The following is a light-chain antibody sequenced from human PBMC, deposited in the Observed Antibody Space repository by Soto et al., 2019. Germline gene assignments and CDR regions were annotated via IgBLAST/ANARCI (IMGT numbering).Light chain of an antibody. J-gene: IGLJ3*02. V-gene: IGLV1-51*02. CDR2: ENN. CDR1: SSNIGNNY. CDR3: GTWDSSLSAGWV. Sequence: QSVLTQPPSVSAAPGQKVTISCSGSSSNIGNNYVSWYQQLPGTAPKLLNYENNKRPSGIPDRFSGSKSGTSATLGITGLQTGDEADYYCGTWDSSLSAGWVFGGGTQLTVL.